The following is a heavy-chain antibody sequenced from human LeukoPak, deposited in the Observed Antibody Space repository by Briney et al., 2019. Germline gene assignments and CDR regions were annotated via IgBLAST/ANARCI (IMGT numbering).Heavy chain of an antibody. J-gene: IGHJ2*01. CDR1: GGTFTSYA. V-gene: IGHV1-69*13. Sequence: SVKVSCKASGGTFTSYAISWVRQAPGQGLEWMGGIIPIFGTANYAQKLQGRVTITADESTSTAYMELSSLRSEDTAVYYCARVGDCSGGSCYSHWYFDLWGRGTLVTVSS. D-gene: IGHD2-15*01. CDR2: IIPIFGTA. CDR3: ARVGDCSGGSCYSHWYFDL.